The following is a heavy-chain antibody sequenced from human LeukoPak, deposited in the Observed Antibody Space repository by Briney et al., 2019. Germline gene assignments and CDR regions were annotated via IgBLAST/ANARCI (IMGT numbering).Heavy chain of an antibody. CDR3: ARSPQEIFDL. CDR2: ISGSGGNT. Sequence: GGSLRLSCAASGFTFSSYDMSWVRQAPGKGLEWVSVISGSGGNTYYADSVKGRFTISRDNSKNTLYLQMISLRAEDTAVYYCARSPQEIFDLWGQGTLVTVSS. CDR1: GFTFSSYD. V-gene: IGHV3-23*01. J-gene: IGHJ4*02.